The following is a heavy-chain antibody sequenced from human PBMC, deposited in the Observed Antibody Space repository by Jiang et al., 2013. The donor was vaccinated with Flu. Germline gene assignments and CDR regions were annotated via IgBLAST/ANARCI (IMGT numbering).Heavy chain of an antibody. J-gene: IGHJ6*02. CDR2: ISGSGGST. D-gene: IGHD3-3*01. V-gene: IGHV3-23*01. CDR3: AKDAGVTYYDFWSGFAGGTLVDV. CDR1: GFTFSSYA. Sequence: VQLLESGGGLVQPGGSLRLSCAASGFTFSSYAMSWVRQAPGKGLEWVSAISGSGGSTYYADSVKGRFTTSRDNSKNTLYLQMNSLRAEDTAVYYCAKDAGVTYYDFWSGFAGGTLVDVWGQGTTVTVSS.